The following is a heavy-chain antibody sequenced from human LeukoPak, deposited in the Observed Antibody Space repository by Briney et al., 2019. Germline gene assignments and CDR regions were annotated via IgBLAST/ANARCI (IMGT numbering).Heavy chain of an antibody. CDR1: GFTVTSNY. D-gene: IGHD2-15*01. Sequence: GGSLRLSCAVSGFTVTSNYMTWVRQAPGKGLEWVSVIYSGGSTYYADSVKGRCTISRDNSKNTLYLQMKTLRAEDTAVYYCARDRRYCSGSTCYSGIDYWGQGTLVTVSS. V-gene: IGHV3-53*01. CDR3: ARDRRYCSGSTCYSGIDY. CDR2: IYSGGST. J-gene: IGHJ4*02.